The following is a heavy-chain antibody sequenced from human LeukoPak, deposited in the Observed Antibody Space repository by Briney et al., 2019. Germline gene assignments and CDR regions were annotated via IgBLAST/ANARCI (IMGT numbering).Heavy chain of an antibody. V-gene: IGHV3-23*01. CDR3: AKDPWFGGDKGY. D-gene: IGHD3-10*01. CDR1: GFTFSSYA. J-gene: IGHJ4*02. Sequence: PGGSLRLSCAVFGFTFSSYAMSWVRQAPGKGLEWVSAISGSGGSTYYADSVKGRFTISRDNSKNTLYLQMNSLRADDTAVYYCAKDPWFGGDKGYWGQGTLVTVSS. CDR2: ISGSGGST.